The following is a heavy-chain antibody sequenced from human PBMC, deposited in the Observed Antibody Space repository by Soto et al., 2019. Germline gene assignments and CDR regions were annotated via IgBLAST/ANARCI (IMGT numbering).Heavy chain of an antibody. CDR3: ARVTGRYYYGMDV. J-gene: IGHJ6*02. Sequence: QVQLQQWGAGLLKPSETLSLTCAVYGGSFSGYYWSWIRQTPGKGLEWIGEINHSGSTNYNPALKSRVTIAVDTSKNQFSLKLSSVTAADTAVYYCARVTGRYYYGMDVWGQGTTVTVSS. V-gene: IGHV4-34*01. CDR2: INHSGST. CDR1: GGSFSGYY.